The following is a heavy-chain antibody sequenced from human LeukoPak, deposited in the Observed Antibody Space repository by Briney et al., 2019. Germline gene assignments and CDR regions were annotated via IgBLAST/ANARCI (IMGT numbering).Heavy chain of an antibody. CDR2: IWYDGSNK. CDR1: GFTFSSYG. CDR3: ARLGYYYDSSGYTIGAFDI. V-gene: IGHV3-33*01. Sequence: GGSLRLSCAASGFTFSSYGMHWVRQALGKGLEWVAVIWYDGSNKYYADSVKGRFTISRDNSKNTLYLQMNSLRAEDTAAYYCARLGYYYDSSGYTIGAFDIWGQGTMVTVSS. D-gene: IGHD3-22*01. J-gene: IGHJ3*02.